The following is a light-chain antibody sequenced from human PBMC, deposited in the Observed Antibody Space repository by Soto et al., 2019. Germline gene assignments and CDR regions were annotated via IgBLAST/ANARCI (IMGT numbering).Light chain of an antibody. J-gene: IGKJ1*01. Sequence: SHSPASLSVAFGVRNTATCRASQNINSFLHWYQQKPGKAPKLLIYAASNLQSGVPSRFSGSGSGTDFTLTICWLQPEDFATYYCQQSYSTPRMLGQGSKVEIK. CDR2: AAS. CDR3: QQSYSTPRM. CDR1: QNINSF. V-gene: IGKV1-39*01.